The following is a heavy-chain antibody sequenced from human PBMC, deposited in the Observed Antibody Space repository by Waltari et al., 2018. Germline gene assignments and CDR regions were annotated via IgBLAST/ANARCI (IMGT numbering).Heavy chain of an antibody. J-gene: IGHJ3*01. D-gene: IGHD5-12*01. V-gene: IGHV4-39*02. CDR3: ATYIGASIGTAAFDV. Sequence: QLKLQESGPGLGKPSETLSLTCIVSGGSITSNLHYWAWIRQPPGQGLEWIGTMSYNGATYSSPSLKSRVTLSRDTSKNHLSLKLGSVTAADTAVYYCATYIGASIGTAAFDVWGQGTMVTVSS. CDR2: MSYNGAT. CDR1: GGSITSNLHY.